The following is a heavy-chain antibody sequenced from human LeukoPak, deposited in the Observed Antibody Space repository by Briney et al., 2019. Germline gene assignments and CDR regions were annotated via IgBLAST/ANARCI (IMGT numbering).Heavy chain of an antibody. CDR3: ARDLDDFWSGYYMPPYYYYYGMDV. V-gene: IGHV1-18*01. Sequence: ASVKVSCRGSGYTFTSYGISWVRQAPGQGLEWMGWIGAYNGNTNYAQKLRGRVTMTTDTSTSTAYMELRSRRSDDTAVYYCARDLDDFWSGYYMPPYYYYYGMDVWGQGTTVTVSS. J-gene: IGHJ6*02. D-gene: IGHD3-3*01. CDR1: GYTFTSYG. CDR2: IGAYNGNT.